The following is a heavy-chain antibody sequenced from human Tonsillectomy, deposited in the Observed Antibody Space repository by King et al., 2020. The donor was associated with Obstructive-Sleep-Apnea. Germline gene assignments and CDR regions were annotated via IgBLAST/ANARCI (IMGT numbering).Heavy chain of an antibody. V-gene: IGHV4-39*07. J-gene: IGHJ3*02. CDR1: GGSISSSSYY. D-gene: IGHD3-16*01. CDR3: ARDLFPNGLYAFDI. CDR2: IFNSGST. Sequence: LQLQESGPGLVKPSETLSLTCTVSGGSISSSSYYWGWIRQPPGKGLEWIVSIFNSGSTYYNPSLKSRVTISVDTSKNQFSLKLSSVTAADSAMYYCARDLFPNGLYAFDIWGQGTMVAVSS.